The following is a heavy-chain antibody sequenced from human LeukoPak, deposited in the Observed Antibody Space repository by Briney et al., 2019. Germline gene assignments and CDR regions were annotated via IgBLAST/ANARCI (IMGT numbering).Heavy chain of an antibody. CDR2: ISYDGSNK. Sequence: GGSLRLSCAASGFTFSSYAMHWVRQAPGKGLEWVAVISYDGSNKYYADSVKGRFTISRDNSKNTLYLQMNSLRAEDTAVYYCASYGGSSHLDYWGQGTLVTVSS. D-gene: IGHD4-23*01. CDR3: ASYGGSSHLDY. CDR1: GFTFSSYA. V-gene: IGHV3-30-3*01. J-gene: IGHJ4*02.